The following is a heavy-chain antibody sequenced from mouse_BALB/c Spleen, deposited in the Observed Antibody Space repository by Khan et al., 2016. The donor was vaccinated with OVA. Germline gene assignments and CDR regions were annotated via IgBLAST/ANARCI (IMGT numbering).Heavy chain of an antibody. CDR1: GFTFSTYG. CDR2: VSTGGTYT. CDR3: TRLAYYYDSEGFAY. J-gene: IGHJ3*01. Sequence: EVELVESGGDLVKPGGSLKLSCVASGFTFSTYGMSWVRPAPDKRLEWVATVSTGGTYTYYPDSVKGRFTISRDNAKNTLYLQMSGLRSEDTAMFFCTRLAYYYDSEGFAYWGQGTLVTVS. D-gene: IGHD1-1*01. V-gene: IGHV5-6*01.